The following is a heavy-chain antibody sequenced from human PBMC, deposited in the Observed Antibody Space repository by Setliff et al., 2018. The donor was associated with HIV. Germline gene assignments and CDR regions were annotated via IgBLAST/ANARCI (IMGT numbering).Heavy chain of an antibody. Sequence: SGPTLVTPTQTLPLTCTFSGFSLRSIAVGVGWIRQHPGKALEWLALIYWDDDPRYNSSLKNRLTISKDTSKNQVVLTMTVMDPVDTATYYSAHRPENYHSSGYAFDIWGQGTMVTVSS. CDR2: IYWDDDP. CDR1: GFSLRSIAVG. D-gene: IGHD3-22*01. CDR3: AHRPENYHSSGYAFDI. J-gene: IGHJ3*02. V-gene: IGHV2-5*02.